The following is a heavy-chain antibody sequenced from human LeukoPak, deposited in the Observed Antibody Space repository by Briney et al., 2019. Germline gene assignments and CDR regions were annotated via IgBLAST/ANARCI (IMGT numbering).Heavy chain of an antibody. CDR2: ISAYNGNT. D-gene: IGHD6-19*01. CDR1: GYTFTSYD. V-gene: IGHV1-18*01. J-gene: IGHJ4*02. Sequence: ASVKVSCKASGYTFTSYDISWVRQAPGQGLEWMGWISAYNGNTNYAQKLQGRVTMTTDTSTSTAYMELRSLRSDDTAVYYCTRVGDSSGWSYYFDNWGQGTLVSVSS. CDR3: TRVGDSSGWSYYFDN.